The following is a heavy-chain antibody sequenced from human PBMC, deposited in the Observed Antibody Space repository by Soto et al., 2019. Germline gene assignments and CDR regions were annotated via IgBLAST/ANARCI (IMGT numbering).Heavy chain of an antibody. CDR1: GFTFTSSA. CDR2: IVVGSGNT. CDR3: AADIVLVPAAPLYGMDV. J-gene: IGHJ6*02. Sequence: SVKVSCKAAGFTFTSSAVQWVRQARGERLEWIGWIVVGSGNTNYAQKFQERVTITRDMSTSTAYMELSSLRSEDTAVYYCAADIVLVPAAPLYGMDVWGQGTTVTVSS. V-gene: IGHV1-58*01. D-gene: IGHD2-2*01.